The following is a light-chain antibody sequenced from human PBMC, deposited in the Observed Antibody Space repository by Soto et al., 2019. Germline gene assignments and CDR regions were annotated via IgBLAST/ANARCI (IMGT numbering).Light chain of an antibody. Sequence: ENVLTPSPGTLSLSPGERATLSCRASQSVSNNYLAWYQQKPGQAPRLLIYGASNRATGIPARFSGSGSGTDFTLTISSLEPEDFAVYYCQQRSNWPRTCGQGTKGDIK. CDR3: QQRSNWPRT. CDR1: QSVSNNY. J-gene: IGKJ1*01. CDR2: GAS. V-gene: IGKV3-11*01.